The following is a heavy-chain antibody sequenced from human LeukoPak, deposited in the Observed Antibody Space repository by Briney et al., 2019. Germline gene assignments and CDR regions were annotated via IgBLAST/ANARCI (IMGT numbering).Heavy chain of an antibody. V-gene: IGHV3-23*01. CDR2: VSGGGGST. Sequence: GGSLRLSCAATGFTFSNYAMSWVRQAPGKGLQWVSAVSGGGGSTSYADSVKGRFTISRDNSKNTVYLQLNSLRAEDTAVYYCAKSGTACSGGSCYSHYFDFWGQGTLVTVSS. CDR1: GFTFSNYA. D-gene: IGHD2-15*01. J-gene: IGHJ4*02. CDR3: AKSGTACSGGSCYSHYFDF.